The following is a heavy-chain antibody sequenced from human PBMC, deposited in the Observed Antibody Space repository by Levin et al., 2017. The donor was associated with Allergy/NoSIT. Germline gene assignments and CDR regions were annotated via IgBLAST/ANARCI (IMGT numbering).Heavy chain of an antibody. CDR2: ISGSGGST. V-gene: IGHV3-23*01. Sequence: GGSLRLSCAASGFTFSTYGMSWVRQAPGKGLEWVSVISGSGGSTHYADSVKGRFTISRDNSKNTLYLQMNSLRAEDTAVYYCAKTATSGDLYYYYGMDGWGQGTTVTVSS. CDR3: AKTATSGDLYYYYGMDG. CDR1: GFTFSTYG. J-gene: IGHJ6*02. D-gene: IGHD3-16*01.